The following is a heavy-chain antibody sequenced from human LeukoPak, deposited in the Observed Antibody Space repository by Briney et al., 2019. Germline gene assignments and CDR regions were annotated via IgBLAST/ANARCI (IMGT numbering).Heavy chain of an antibody. CDR3: ARTYSSSWYSDY. Sequence: SETLSLTCTVSGGSISSYYWSWIRQPPGKGLEWIGYIYTSGSTNYNPSLKSRVTISVDTSKNQFSLKLSSVTAADTAVYYCARTYSSSWYSDYWGQGTLVTVSS. J-gene: IGHJ4*02. D-gene: IGHD6-13*01. CDR2: IYTSGST. V-gene: IGHV4-4*09. CDR1: GGSISSYY.